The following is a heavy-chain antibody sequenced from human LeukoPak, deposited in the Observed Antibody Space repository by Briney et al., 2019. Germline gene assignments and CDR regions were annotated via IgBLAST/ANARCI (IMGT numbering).Heavy chain of an antibody. CDR3: AREGPLYVPSGTTMYYFDY. J-gene: IGHJ4*02. V-gene: IGHV3-11*01. D-gene: IGHD1-1*01. Sequence: GGSLRLSCEASGFTFTDYYMSWIRQAPGKGLEWIAYIHSRGRTTYYADSVKGRFIISRDNAKNSVFLQMNSLSVEDTAVYYCAREGPLYVPSGTTMYYFDYWGQGTLVTVSS. CDR2: IHSRGRTT. CDR1: GFTFTDYY.